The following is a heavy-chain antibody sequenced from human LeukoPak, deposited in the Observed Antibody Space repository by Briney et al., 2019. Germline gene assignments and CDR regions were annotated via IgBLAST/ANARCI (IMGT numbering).Heavy chain of an antibody. D-gene: IGHD2-15*01. J-gene: IGHJ5*02. V-gene: IGHV1-69*06. CDR2: IIPMFGTT. Sequence: SVKVSCKASGGTFSSYSMSWVRQAPGQGLEWMGVIIPMFGTTTYAQRFQGRVTITADKSTSTAYMELSSLRSEDTAVYYCARDNRYCIGGYCSNWFDPWGQGTLVTVSS. CDR3: ARDNRYCIGGYCSNWFDP. CDR1: GGTFSSYS.